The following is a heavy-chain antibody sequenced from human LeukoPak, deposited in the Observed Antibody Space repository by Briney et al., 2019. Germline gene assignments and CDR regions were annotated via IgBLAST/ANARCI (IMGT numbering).Heavy chain of an antibody. CDR2: INPSGGST. J-gene: IGHJ5*02. V-gene: IGHV1-46*01. D-gene: IGHD3-22*01. CDR1: GYTFTSYY. Sequence: GASVKVSCKASGYTFTSYYMHWVRQAPGQGLEWMGIINPSGGSTSYAQKFQGRVTMTRDMSTSTVYMELSSLRSADTAVYYCARGRRYYYDSSGYIRRFWFDPWGQGTLVTVSS. CDR3: ARGRRYYYDSSGYIRRFWFDP.